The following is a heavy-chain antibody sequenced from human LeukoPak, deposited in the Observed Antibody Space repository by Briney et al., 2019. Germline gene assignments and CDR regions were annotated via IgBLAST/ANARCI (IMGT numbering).Heavy chain of an antibody. CDR2: ISSSSSYI. D-gene: IGHD6-19*01. CDR3: ARDSYSSGCPDY. Sequence: GGSLRLSCAASGFTFSSYSMNWVRQAPGKGLEWVSSISSSSSYIYYADSVKGRFTISRDNAKNSLYLQMNSLRAEDTAVYYCARDSYSSGCPDYWGQGTLVTVSS. J-gene: IGHJ4*02. V-gene: IGHV3-21*01. CDR1: GFTFSSYS.